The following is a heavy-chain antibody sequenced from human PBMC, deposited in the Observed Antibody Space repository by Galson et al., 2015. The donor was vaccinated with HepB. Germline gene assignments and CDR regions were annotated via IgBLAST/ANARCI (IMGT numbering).Heavy chain of an antibody. CDR3: ARDPEGLAVAGAWDRGYWYFDL. V-gene: IGHV3-21*01. Sequence: SLRLSCAASGFTFSSYSMNWVRQAPGKGLEWVSSISSSSSYIYYADSVKGRFTISRDNAKNSLYLQMNSLRAEDTAVYYCARDPEGLAVAGAWDRGYWYFDLWGRGTLVTVSS. CDR1: GFTFSSYS. D-gene: IGHD6-19*01. J-gene: IGHJ2*01. CDR2: ISSSSSYI.